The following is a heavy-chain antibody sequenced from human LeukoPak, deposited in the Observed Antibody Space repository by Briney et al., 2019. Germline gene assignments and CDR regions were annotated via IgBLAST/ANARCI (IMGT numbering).Heavy chain of an antibody. CDR1: GYTFTNYA. D-gene: IGHD5-24*01. Sequence: ASVTVSCKASGYTFTNYAISWVRQAPGQGLEWMGWINPYNGNINYAQKFQGRVTMTTDTATSTAYMELRRVRSDDTAVYYCARAALRRGNYYYMAVWGKGTTVTISS. V-gene: IGHV1-18*01. CDR3: ARAALRRGNYYYMAV. J-gene: IGHJ6*03. CDR2: INPYNGNI.